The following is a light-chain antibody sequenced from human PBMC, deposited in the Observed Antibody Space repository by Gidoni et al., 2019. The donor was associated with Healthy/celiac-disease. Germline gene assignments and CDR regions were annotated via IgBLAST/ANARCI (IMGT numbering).Light chain of an antibody. CDR2: AAS. J-gene: IGKJ4*01. V-gene: IGKV1-9*01. CDR1: QGISSY. CDR3: QQLNSYPPA. Sequence: DIQLTQSPSFLSASVGDRVTITCRASQGISSYLAWYQQKPGKAPKLLIYAASTLQSGVPSSLRGSGSGTEFTLTISSLQPEDFATYYCQQLNSYPPAFGGGTKVEIK.